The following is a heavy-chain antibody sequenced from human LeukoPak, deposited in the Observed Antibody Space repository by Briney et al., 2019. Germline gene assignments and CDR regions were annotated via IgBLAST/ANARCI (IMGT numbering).Heavy chain of an antibody. D-gene: IGHD1-26*01. J-gene: IGHJ6*02. CDR2: TRDKGNSYTT. Sequence: GGSLRLSRAASGFSFSDHYMDWVRQAPGKGLEWVGRTRDKGNSYTTEYAAYVKGRFTVSRDDSKNSVDLQMNSLRIEDTAVYYCARGPERGSSPYYHYGMDLWGQGTTVTVSS. V-gene: IGHV3-72*01. CDR3: ARGPERGSSPYYHYGMDL. CDR1: GFSFSDHY.